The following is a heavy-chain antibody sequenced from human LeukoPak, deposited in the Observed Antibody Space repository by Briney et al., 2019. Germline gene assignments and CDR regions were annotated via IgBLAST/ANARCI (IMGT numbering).Heavy chain of an antibody. J-gene: IGHJ2*01. Sequence: GGSLTLSCAASGFTFSTYAMSWVRQAPGEGLEWVSGLSDRGDNIIYADSVRGRFTISRDNSKNTLYLQMNSLRAEDTAVYYCARTRGGGGTSGYFDLWGRGTLVTVSS. CDR1: GFTFSTYA. CDR3: ARTRGGGGTSGYFDL. D-gene: IGHD3-10*01. V-gene: IGHV3-23*01. CDR2: LSDRGDNI.